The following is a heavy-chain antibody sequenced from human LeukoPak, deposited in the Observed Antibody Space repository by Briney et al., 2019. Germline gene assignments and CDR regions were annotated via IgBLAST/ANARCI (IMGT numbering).Heavy chain of an antibody. CDR2: IYYSGST. Sequence: SETLSLTCTVSGGSISSYYWSWIRQPPGKGLEWIGYIYYSGSTNYNPSLKSRVTISVDTSKNQFSLKLSSVTAADTAVYYCAREDPYYHYGMDVWGQGTTVTVSS. CDR3: AREDPYYHYGMDV. V-gene: IGHV4-59*01. J-gene: IGHJ6*02. CDR1: GGSISSYY.